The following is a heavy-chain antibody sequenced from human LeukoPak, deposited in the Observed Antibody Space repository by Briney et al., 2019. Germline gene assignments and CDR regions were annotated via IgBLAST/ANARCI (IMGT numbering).Heavy chain of an antibody. CDR1: GFTFSSYA. V-gene: IGHV3-23*01. Sequence: GGSLRLSSAASGFTFSSYAMSWVRQAPWKGLEWVSGISGSGGTTYYADSVQGRFTISRDNSKKTLFLQMSSLRAEDTAVYYCAKGDVVTAIFPPDYWGQGTLVIVSS. CDR3: AKGDVVTAIFPPDY. CDR2: ISGSGGTT. J-gene: IGHJ4*02. D-gene: IGHD5-12*01.